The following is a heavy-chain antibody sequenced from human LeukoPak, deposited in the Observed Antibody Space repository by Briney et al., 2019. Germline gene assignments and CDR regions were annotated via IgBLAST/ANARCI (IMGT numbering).Heavy chain of an antibody. Sequence: QSGGSLRLSCAASGFTFSSYAMHWVRQAPGKGLEWVANIKQDGSEKYYVDSVKGRFTISRDNAKNSLYLQMNSLRAEDTAVYYCARGCGGWTLLYYYYGMDVWGQGTTVTVSS. V-gene: IGHV3-7*03. CDR2: IKQDGSEK. J-gene: IGHJ6*02. CDR3: ARGCGGWTLLYYYYGMDV. CDR1: GFTFSSYA. D-gene: IGHD6-19*01.